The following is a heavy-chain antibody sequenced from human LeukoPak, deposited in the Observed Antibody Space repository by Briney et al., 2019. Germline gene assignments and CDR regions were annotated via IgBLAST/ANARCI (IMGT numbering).Heavy chain of an antibody. Sequence: GASVKVSCKASGGTFSSYAISWVRQAPGQGLEWMGGIIPIFGTANYAQKFQGRVTITADESTSTAYMELSSLRSEDTAVYYCAREYYYDETPDYWGQGTLVTVSS. V-gene: IGHV1-69*13. D-gene: IGHD3-22*01. CDR1: GGTFSSYA. CDR2: IIPIFGTA. J-gene: IGHJ4*02. CDR3: AREYYYDETPDY.